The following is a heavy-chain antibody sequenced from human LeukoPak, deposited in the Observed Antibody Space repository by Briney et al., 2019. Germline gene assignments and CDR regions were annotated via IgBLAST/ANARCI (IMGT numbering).Heavy chain of an antibody. V-gene: IGHV1-69*04. CDR2: IIPILGIA. D-gene: IGHD3-9*01. CDR1: GGTFSSYA. Sequence: SVKVSCKASGGTFSSYAISWVRQAPGQGLEWMGRIIPILGIANYAQKFQGRVTITADKSTSTAYMELSSLRSEDTAVYYCARDGVTYYDILTGYSNLDYWGQGTLVTVSP. CDR3: ARDGVTYYDILTGYSNLDY. J-gene: IGHJ4*02.